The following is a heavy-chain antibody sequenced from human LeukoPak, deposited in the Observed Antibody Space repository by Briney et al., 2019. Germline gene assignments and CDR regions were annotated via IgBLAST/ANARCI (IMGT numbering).Heavy chain of an antibody. V-gene: IGHV1-69*13. Sequence: SVKVSCRASGGTFSSYAISWVRQAPGQGLEWMGGIIPIFGTANYAHKFQGRVTITADESTSTDYMELSSLRSEETAVYYCALLTPPPHRARDYWGQGTLVTVSS. CDR3: ALLTPPPHRARDY. CDR1: GGTFSSYA. J-gene: IGHJ4*02. D-gene: IGHD3-9*01. CDR2: IIPIFGTA.